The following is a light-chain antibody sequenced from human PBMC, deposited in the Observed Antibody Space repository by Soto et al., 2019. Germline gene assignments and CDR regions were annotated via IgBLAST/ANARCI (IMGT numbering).Light chain of an antibody. V-gene: IGLV2-14*03. CDR3: TSWTSTSTDV. CDR2: DVF. Sequence: QSALTQDASVSGSPGQSITISCTGTSSDVGGYNYVSWYQQHPGKAPKLRMYDVFTRPSGVSNRFSGSKSGNTASLAISALQAEDEADYYCTSWTSTSTDVFGSGTQLTVL. CDR1: SSDVGGYNY. J-gene: IGLJ7*01.